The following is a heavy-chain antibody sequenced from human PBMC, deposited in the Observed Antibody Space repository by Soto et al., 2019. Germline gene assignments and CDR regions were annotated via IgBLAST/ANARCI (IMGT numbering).Heavy chain of an antibody. D-gene: IGHD3-22*01. Sequence: SETLSLTCAVSGYSISSGYYWGWIRQPPGNGLEWIGSIYHSGSTYYNPSLKSRVTISVDTSKNQFSLKLSSVTAADTAVYYCASTLTSSNPDYYDSSGYYPDYWGQGTLVTVSS. CDR1: GYSISSGYY. CDR3: ASTLTSSNPDYYDSSGYYPDY. V-gene: IGHV4-38-2*01. J-gene: IGHJ4*02. CDR2: IYHSGST.